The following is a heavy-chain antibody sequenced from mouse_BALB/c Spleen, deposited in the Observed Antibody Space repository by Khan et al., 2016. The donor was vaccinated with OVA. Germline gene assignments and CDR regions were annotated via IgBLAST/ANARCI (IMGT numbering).Heavy chain of an antibody. CDR2: IAPGSGST. CDR3: AKENFYISTCYDMDY. V-gene: IGHV1S41*01. CDR1: GYTFTSYW. J-gene: IGHJ4*01. Sequence: DLVKPGASVKLSCKASGYTFTSYWINWIKQRPGQGLEWIGRIAPGSGSTYYNEMFKGKATLTVDTSSSTAYIQLSSLSSEDSAVFFCAKENFYISTCYDMDYWGQGTSVTVSS. D-gene: IGHD1-1*01.